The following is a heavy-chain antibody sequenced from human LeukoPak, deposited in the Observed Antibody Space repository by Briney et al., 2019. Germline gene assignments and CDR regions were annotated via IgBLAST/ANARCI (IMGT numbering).Heavy chain of an antibody. CDR3: ARFYEEIIHDAFDI. CDR2: INTNTGNP. J-gene: IGHJ3*02. CDR1: GYTFTSYA. D-gene: IGHD3-16*01. V-gene: IGHV7-4-1*02. Sequence: ASVKVSCKASGYTFTSYAMNWVRQAPGQGLEWMGWINTNTGNPTYAQGFTGRFVFSLDTSVSTAYLQISSLKAEDTAVYYCARFYEEIIHDAFDIWGQGTMVTVSS.